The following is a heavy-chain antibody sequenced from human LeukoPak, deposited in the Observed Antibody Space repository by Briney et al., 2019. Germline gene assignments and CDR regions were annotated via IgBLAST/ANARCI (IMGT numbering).Heavy chain of an antibody. CDR2: INSDGSST. J-gene: IGHJ6*02. D-gene: IGHD3-10*01. V-gene: IGHV3-74*01. Sequence: GGSLRLSCAASGFTFSNYWMHWVRQAPGRGLVWVSRINSDGSSTTYADSVKGRFTISRDNAKNTLYLQMNSLRAEDTAVYYCARDYGRSRDYGMDVWGQGTTVTVSS. CDR3: ARDYGRSRDYGMDV. CDR1: GFTFSNYW.